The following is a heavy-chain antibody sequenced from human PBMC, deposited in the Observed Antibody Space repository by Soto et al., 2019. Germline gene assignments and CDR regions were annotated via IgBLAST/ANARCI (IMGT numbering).Heavy chain of an antibody. CDR1: GFAFSRHA. J-gene: IGHJ4*02. CDR3: ANDPPGSGWACEY. Sequence: QVQLVESGGGVVQPGGSLRLSCAASGFAFSRHAMHWVRQAPGKGLEWVAMIWNDGSNKYYAESVKGRFTTSRDNSKNTLYLQMDSLRVVDTAVYYCANDPPGSGWACEYWGQGAPLTVSS. D-gene: IGHD6-25*01. V-gene: IGHV3-33*06. CDR2: IWNDGSNK.